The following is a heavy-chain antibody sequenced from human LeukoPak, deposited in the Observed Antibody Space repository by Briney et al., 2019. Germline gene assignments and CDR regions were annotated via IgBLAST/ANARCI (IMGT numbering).Heavy chain of an antibody. Sequence: SETLSLTCTVSGGSPSSSNYYWGWVRQPPGRGREWLGCIHYSGNNYYNPSLKRRVTISVDTSKNQFSLKLSSVTAADTAVYYCARLGAGPTYYDFWSGYSSFYFDYWGQGTLVTVSS. D-gene: IGHD3-3*01. CDR2: IHYSGNN. CDR1: GGSPSSSNYY. CDR3: ARLGAGPTYYDFWSGYSSFYFDY. V-gene: IGHV4-39*01. J-gene: IGHJ4*02.